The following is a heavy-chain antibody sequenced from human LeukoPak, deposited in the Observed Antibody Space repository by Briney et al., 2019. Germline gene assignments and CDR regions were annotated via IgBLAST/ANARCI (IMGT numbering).Heavy chain of an antibody. J-gene: IGHJ6*03. CDR2: ISSSSSAI. Sequence: GGSLRLSCAASGFTFSSYSMTWVRQAPGKGLEWISYISSSSSAIDYADSVKGRFTISRDNAKNSLYLQMNSLRAEDTAVYYCARDPRSSTSYQYYYMDVWGKGTTVTVSS. CDR3: ARDPRSSTSYQYYYMDV. D-gene: IGHD2-2*01. V-gene: IGHV3-48*01. CDR1: GFTFSSYS.